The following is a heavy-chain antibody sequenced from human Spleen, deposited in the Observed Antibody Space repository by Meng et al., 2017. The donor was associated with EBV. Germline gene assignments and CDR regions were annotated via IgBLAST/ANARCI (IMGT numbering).Heavy chain of an antibody. J-gene: IGHJ4*02. CDR2: FLPTLGAP. D-gene: IGHD3-10*01. CDR3: ASESGRGYTPDY. CDR1: GGPFRNYA. V-gene: IGHV1-69*01. Sequence: QVQLVQSAAEVKKSGSSVKVPCKTSGGPFRNYAISWVRQAPGQGLEWLGGFLPTLGAPNYAQKFHGRVTITADESTSTHYMDLSSLRSEDTAVYYCASESGRGYTPDYWGQGTLVTVSS.